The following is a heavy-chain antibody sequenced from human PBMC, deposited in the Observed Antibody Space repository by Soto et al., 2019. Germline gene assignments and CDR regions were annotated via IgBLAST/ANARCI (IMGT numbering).Heavy chain of an antibody. Sequence: ASVKVYCKASGYTFSDYYINWVRQAPGQGLEWMGYINPNSGDTIFGQKFQGSVTMTRDTSISTAYMEMSRLRSDDTAVYYCAVQDYGDYVADYYGMDVWGQGTTVTVSS. CDR2: INPNSGDT. CDR1: GYTFSDYY. J-gene: IGHJ6*02. V-gene: IGHV1-2*02. D-gene: IGHD4-17*01. CDR3: AVQDYGDYVADYYGMDV.